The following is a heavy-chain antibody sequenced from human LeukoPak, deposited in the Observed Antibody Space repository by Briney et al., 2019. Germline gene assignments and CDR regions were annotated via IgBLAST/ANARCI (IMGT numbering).Heavy chain of an antibody. CDR1: GGSISSGGYY. V-gene: IGHV4-31*03. CDR2: IYYSGST. CDR3: ARAEVSHTAEAFDI. Sequence: SQTLSLTCTVSGGSISSGGYYWSWIRQHPGKGLEWIGYIYYSGSTYYNPSLKSRVTISVDTSKNQFSLKLSSVTAADTAVYYCARAEVSHTAEAFDIWGQGTMVTVSS. J-gene: IGHJ3*02. D-gene: IGHD5-18*01.